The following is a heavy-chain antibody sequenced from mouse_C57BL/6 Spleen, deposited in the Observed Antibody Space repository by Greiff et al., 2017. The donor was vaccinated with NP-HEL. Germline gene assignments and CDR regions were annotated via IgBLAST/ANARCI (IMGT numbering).Heavy chain of an antibody. D-gene: IGHD1-1*01. Sequence: QVQLKQSGPELVKPGASVKISCKASGYTFTDYYINWVKQRPGQGLEWIGWIFPGSGSTYYNEKFKGKATLTVDKSSSTAYMLLSSLTSEDSAVYFCARFYYYGSSGAMDYWGQGTSVTVSS. CDR2: IFPGSGST. V-gene: IGHV1-75*01. CDR1: GYTFTDYY. J-gene: IGHJ4*01. CDR3: ARFYYYGSSGAMDY.